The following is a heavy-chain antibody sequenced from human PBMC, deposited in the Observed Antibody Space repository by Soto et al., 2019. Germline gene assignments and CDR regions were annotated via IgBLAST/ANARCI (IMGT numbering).Heavy chain of an antibody. Sequence: PGESLKISCKGSGYIFTNYWIGWVRQMPGKGLEWMGIIYPGDANTRYNPSFQGLVTMSADKSISTAYLEWSSLKASDTAMYYCERNGAGAISKLGYYNGMDVWAQGTTVTVSS. CDR3: ERNGAGAISKLGYYNGMDV. CDR2: IYPGDANT. D-gene: IGHD2-8*01. J-gene: IGHJ6*02. CDR1: GYIFTNYW. V-gene: IGHV5-51*01.